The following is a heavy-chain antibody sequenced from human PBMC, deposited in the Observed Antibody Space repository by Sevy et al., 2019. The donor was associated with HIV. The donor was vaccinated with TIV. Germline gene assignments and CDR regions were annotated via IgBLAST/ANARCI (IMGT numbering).Heavy chain of an antibody. V-gene: IGHV1-18*01. D-gene: IGHD2-2*02. CDR3: ARAVLGDCSSTSCYNGMDV. J-gene: IGHJ6*02. CDR1: GYTFTNYG. Sequence: ASVKVSCKASGYTFTNYGLTWVRQAPGQGLEWMGWIYTYNGHTNYAQKFQGRVTMTTDTSTSTAYMELRSLRSDDTAVYYCARAVLGDCSSTSCYNGMDVWGQGTTVTVSS. CDR2: IYTYNGHT.